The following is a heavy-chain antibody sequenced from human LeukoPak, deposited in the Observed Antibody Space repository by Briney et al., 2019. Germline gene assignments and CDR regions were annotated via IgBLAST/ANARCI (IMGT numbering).Heavy chain of an antibody. CDR3: AREANYDDTPDALDI. Sequence: GASVRVSRKASSYTFPNYATSWVRQAPGQGLEWMGWISAYNGNTNYAQNFQGRVTMTRDPSTSTAYMELRSLRSDDTAVYYCAREANYDDTPDALDIWGRGTMVTVSS. CDR1: SYTFPNYA. CDR2: ISAYNGNT. J-gene: IGHJ3*02. V-gene: IGHV1-18*01. D-gene: IGHD3-22*01.